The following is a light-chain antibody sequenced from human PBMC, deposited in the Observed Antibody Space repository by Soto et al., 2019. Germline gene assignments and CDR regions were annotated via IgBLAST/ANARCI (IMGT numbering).Light chain of an antibody. CDR2: LGS. V-gene: IGKV2-28*01. CDR1: KSLLHSNGYNY. CDR3: MQALQTPIT. J-gene: IGKJ5*01. Sequence: DIVMTQSPLSLPVTPGEPASISCRSSKSLLHSNGYNYLDWYLQKPGQSPQLLIYLGSNRASGVPDRFSGSGSGTDFTLKISRVEAEYVGVYYCMQALQTPITFGQGTRLEIK.